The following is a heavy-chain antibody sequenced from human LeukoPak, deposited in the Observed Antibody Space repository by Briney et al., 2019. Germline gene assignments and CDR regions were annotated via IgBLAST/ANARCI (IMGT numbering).Heavy chain of an antibody. J-gene: IGHJ5*02. V-gene: IGHV4-59*12. CDR2: IYYSGST. CDR1: GGSISSYY. Sequence: SETLSLTCTVSGGSISSYYWSWIRQPPGKGLEWIGYIYYSGSTNYNPSLKSRVTISVDTSKNQFSLKLSSVTAADTAVYYCAQANWNYARWFDPWGQGTLVTVSS. D-gene: IGHD1-7*01. CDR3: AQANWNYARWFDP.